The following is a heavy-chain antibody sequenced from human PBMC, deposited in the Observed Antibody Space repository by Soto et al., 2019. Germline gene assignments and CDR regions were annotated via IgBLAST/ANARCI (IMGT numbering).Heavy chain of an antibody. V-gene: IGHV3-21*01. D-gene: IGHD6-13*01. J-gene: IGHJ3*01. Sequence: AGGSLRLSCAASGFTFSSYSMNWVRQAPGKGLEWVSSISSSSSYIYYADSVKGRFTISRDNAKNSLYLQMNSLRAEDTAVYYCACGPMAAAVPRELFDFWAQGTLVTGSS. CDR3: ACGPMAAAVPRELFDF. CDR2: ISSSSSYI. CDR1: GFTFSSYS.